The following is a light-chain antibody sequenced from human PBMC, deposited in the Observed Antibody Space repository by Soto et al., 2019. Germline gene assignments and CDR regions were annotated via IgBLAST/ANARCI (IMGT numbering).Light chain of an antibody. J-gene: IGKJ3*01. V-gene: IGKV3-11*01. CDR2: DVS. CDR3: QERSNWPRFT. Sequence: EIVFTQSPATLSLSPGERATLSCRASQSVSSYLAWYQQKPGQAPRLLMYDVSNRATGIPARFSGSGSGIDFTLTISSLEAEDFALYYCQERSNWPRFTFGPGTKVDIK. CDR1: QSVSSY.